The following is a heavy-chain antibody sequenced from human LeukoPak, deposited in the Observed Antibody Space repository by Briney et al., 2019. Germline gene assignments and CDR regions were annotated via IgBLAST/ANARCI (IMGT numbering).Heavy chain of an antibody. CDR2: ISYDGSNK. V-gene: IGHV3-30*18. CDR1: GFTFSSYG. CDR3: AKDQPDIVVVVAATPNWFDP. J-gene: IGHJ5*02. D-gene: IGHD2-15*01. Sequence: HSGGSLRLSRAASGFTFSSYGMHWVRQAPGKGLEWVAVISYDGSNKYYADSVKGRFTISRDNSKNTLYLQMNSLRAEDTAVYYCAKDQPDIVVVVAATPNWFDPWGQGTLVTVSS.